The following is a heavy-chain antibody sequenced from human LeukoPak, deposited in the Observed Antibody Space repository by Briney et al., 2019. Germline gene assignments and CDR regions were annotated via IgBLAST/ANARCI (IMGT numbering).Heavy chain of an antibody. CDR2: INPNSGGT. D-gene: IGHD6-13*01. CDR3: ARLVVSSSWHLDY. CDR1: GYTFTGYY. J-gene: IGHJ4*02. V-gene: IGHV1-2*02. Sequence: GASVKVSCKASGYTFTGYYMHWVRQAPGQGLEWMGWINPNSGGTNYAQKFQGRVTMTRDTSISTAYIELSRLRSDDTAVYYCARLVVSSSWHLDYWGQGTLVTVSS.